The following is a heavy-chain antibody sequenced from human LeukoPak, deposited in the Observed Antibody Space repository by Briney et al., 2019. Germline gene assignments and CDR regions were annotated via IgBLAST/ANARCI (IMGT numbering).Heavy chain of an antibody. CDR1: GYSISSGYY. V-gene: IGHV4-38-2*02. CDR3: ARSSGSFNYYYYYMDV. Sequence: PSETLSLTCTVSGYSISSGYYWGWIRQPPGKGLEWIGSIYHSGSTYYNPSLKSRVTISVDTSKNQFSLKLSSVTAADTAVYYCARSSGSFNYYYYYMDVWGKGTTVTVSS. D-gene: IGHD1-26*01. CDR2: IYHSGST. J-gene: IGHJ6*03.